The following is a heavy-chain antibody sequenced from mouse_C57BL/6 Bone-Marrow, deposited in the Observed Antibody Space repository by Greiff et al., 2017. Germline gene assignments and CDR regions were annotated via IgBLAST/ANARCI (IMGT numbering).Heavy chain of an antibody. D-gene: IGHD2-1*01. J-gene: IGHJ3*01. CDR3: AGQDGNGPVAY. CDR1: GFTFSHYY. Sequence: EVQLVESGGGLVQPGGSLKLSCAASGFTFSHYYMYWVRQTPETRLEWVSYISNGGVSTYYPDTVNGRFTISRDNAKTTLYLQMSRMTSEDTAMYYWAGQDGNGPVAYWGQGTLVTVSA. V-gene: IGHV5-12*01. CDR2: ISNGGVST.